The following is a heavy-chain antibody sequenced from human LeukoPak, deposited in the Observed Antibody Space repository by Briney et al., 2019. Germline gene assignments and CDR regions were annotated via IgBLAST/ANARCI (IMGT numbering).Heavy chain of an antibody. J-gene: IGHJ4*02. CDR2: ISSSSSYI. Sequence: GGSLRLSCAASGFAFSSYSMNWVRQAPGKGLEWVSSISSSSSYIYYADSVKGRFTISRDNAKNSLYLQMNSLRAEDAAVYYCARLSLTRGYSGYLDYWGQGTLVTVSS. D-gene: IGHD5-12*01. CDR3: ARLSLTRGYSGYLDY. CDR1: GFAFSSYS. V-gene: IGHV3-21*01.